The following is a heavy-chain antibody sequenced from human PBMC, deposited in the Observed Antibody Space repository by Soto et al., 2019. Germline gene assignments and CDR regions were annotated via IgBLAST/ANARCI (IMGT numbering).Heavy chain of an antibody. J-gene: IGHJ6*02. D-gene: IGHD2-2*01. CDR1: GFTFSSYG. Sequence: GGSLRLSCAVSGFTFSSYGMHWVRQAPGKGLEWVAVIWYDGSNKYYADSVKGRFTISRDNSKNTLYLQMNSLRAEDTAVYYCARDVVVPAAQMDVWGQGTTVTVSS. CDR3: ARDVVVPAAQMDV. V-gene: IGHV3-33*01. CDR2: IWYDGSNK.